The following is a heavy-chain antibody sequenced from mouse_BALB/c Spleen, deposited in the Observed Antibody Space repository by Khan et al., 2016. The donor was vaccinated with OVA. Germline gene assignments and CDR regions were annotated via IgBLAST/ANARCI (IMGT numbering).Heavy chain of an antibody. Sequence: VQLVASGTELARPGASVNLSCKASGYTFTGYWMQWVKQRPGQGLEWIGAIYPGDGNTRYTQKFKGKATLTADKSSSTAYMQLSSLASEDSAVYYCARGGITTGYFDYWGQGTTLTVSS. D-gene: IGHD1-1*01. J-gene: IGHJ2*01. V-gene: IGHV1-87*01. CDR2: IYPGDGNT. CDR1: GYTFTGYW. CDR3: ARGGITTGYFDY.